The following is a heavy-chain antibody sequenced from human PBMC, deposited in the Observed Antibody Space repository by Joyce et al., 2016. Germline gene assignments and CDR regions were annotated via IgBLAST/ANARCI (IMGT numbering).Heavy chain of an antibody. Sequence: QVRLQESGPGLVKPSGTLSLTCAVSGGSISSAHWWSWVRQPPGKGLEWIGEIYLGGSTTYDPSLKSRVTISVDKSKNQLSLKMNSVTAADTAVYYCARNGAYSQDSWGQGTLVTVSS. D-gene: IGHD5-12*01. CDR3: ARNGAYSQDS. CDR1: GGSISSAHW. J-gene: IGHJ5*01. V-gene: IGHV4-4*02. CDR2: IYLGGST.